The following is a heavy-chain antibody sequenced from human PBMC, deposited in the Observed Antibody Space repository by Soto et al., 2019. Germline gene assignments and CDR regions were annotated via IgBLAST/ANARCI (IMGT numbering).Heavy chain of an antibody. CDR2: ISSSGSTI. CDR1: GFIFSSYE. CDR3: ARRYDFWSGFGGDYYGMDV. V-gene: IGHV3-48*03. J-gene: IGHJ6*02. Sequence: PGGSLRLSCAASGFIFSSYEMNWVRQAPGKGLEWVSYISSSGSTIYYVDSVKGRFTISRDNAKNSLYLQMNSLRAEDTAVYYCARRYDFWSGFGGDYYGMDVWGQGTTVTVSS. D-gene: IGHD3-3*01.